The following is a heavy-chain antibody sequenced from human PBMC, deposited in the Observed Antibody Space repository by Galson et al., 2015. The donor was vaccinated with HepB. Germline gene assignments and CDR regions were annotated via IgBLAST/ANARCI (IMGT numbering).Heavy chain of an antibody. CDR3: AKDHLAPGLFFKN. CDR2: INIGGSYM. D-gene: IGHD2/OR15-2a*01. V-gene: IGHV3-11*01. CDR1: GFTFSDYY. Sequence: SLRLSCATSGFTFSDYYTGWIRQAPGKGLEWVSYINIGGSYMSYADSVEGRFIISRDDAKNSLYLQMNSLRAEDTAVYYCAKDHLAPGLFFKNWGQGTLVSVSS. J-gene: IGHJ4*02.